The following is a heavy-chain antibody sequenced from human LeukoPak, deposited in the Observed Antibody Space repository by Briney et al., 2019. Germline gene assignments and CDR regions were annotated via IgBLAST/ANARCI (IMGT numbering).Heavy chain of an antibody. Sequence: QPGGSLRLSCAASGFTFSSYGMHWVRQAPGKGLEWVAFIRYDGSNKYYADSVKGRFTISRDNSKNTLYLQMNSLRAEDTAVYYCAKGGHDPWYYYYMDVWGKGTTVTVSS. CDR3: AKGGHDPWYYYYMDV. CDR1: GFTFSSYG. D-gene: IGHD1-1*01. J-gene: IGHJ6*03. V-gene: IGHV3-30*02. CDR2: IRYDGSNK.